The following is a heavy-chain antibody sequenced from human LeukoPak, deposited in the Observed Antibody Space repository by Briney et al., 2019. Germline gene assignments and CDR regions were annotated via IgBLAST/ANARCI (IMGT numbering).Heavy chain of an antibody. D-gene: IGHD5-12*01. CDR3: ARDGYGDAFDI. CDR1: GGSISSYY. V-gene: IGHV4-59*01. CDR2: IYYSGST. Sequence: SETLSLTCTVSGGSISSYYWSWIRQPPGKGLEWIGYIYYSGSTNYNPSLKSRVTISVDTSKNQFSLELSSVTAADTAVYYCARDGYGDAFDIWGQGTMVTVSS. J-gene: IGHJ3*02.